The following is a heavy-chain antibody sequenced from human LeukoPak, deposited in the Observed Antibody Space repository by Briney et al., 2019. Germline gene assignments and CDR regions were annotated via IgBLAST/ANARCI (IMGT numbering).Heavy chain of an antibody. CDR1: GFTFDDYG. CDR2: ISSSSSHI. Sequence: GGSLRLSCAASGFTFDDYGMSWVRQAPGKGLEWVSSISSSSSHIYYADSVKGRFTISRDNAKNSLYLQMNSLRAEDTAVYYCARHSTNDAFDIWGQGTMVTVSS. V-gene: IGHV3-21*01. CDR3: ARHSTNDAFDI. D-gene: IGHD1-26*01. J-gene: IGHJ3*02.